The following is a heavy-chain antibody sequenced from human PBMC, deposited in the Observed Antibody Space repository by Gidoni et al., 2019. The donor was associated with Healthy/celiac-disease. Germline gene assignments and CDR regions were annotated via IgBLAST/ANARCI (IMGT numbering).Heavy chain of an antibody. CDR2: FDPEDGET. V-gene: IGHV1-24*01. J-gene: IGHJ4*02. CDR3: ATGPSYHNLIAAAGLLDY. Sequence: QVQLVQSGAEVKKPGASVKVSCKVSGYTLTELSMHWVRQAPGKGLEWMGGFDPEDGETIYAQKFQGRVTMTEDTSTDTAYMELSSLRSEDTAVYYCATGPSYHNLIAAAGLLDYWGQGTLVTVSS. CDR1: GYTLTELS. D-gene: IGHD6-13*01.